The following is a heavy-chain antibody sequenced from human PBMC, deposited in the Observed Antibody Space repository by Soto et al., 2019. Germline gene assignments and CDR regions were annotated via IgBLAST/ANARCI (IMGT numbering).Heavy chain of an antibody. V-gene: IGHV4-30-4*01. CDR3: ARVTAAAGTSYYFDY. CDR1: GGSISSGDYY. D-gene: IGHD6-13*01. J-gene: IGHJ4*02. CDR2: IYYSGST. Sequence: SETLSLTCTVSGGSISSGDYYWSWIRQPPGKGLEWIGYIYYSGSTYYNPSLKSRVTISVDTSKNQFSLKLSSVTAADTAVYYCARVTAAAGTSYYFDYWGQGTLVTVSS.